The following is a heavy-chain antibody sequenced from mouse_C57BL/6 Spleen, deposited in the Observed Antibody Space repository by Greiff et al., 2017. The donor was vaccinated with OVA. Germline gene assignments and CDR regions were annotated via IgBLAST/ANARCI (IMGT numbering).Heavy chain of an antibody. CDR1: GYAFTDHT. CDR3: RVYYGKYNFDY. J-gene: IGHJ2*01. V-gene: IGHV1-78*01. Sequence: VMLVESDAELVKPGASVKISCKVSGYAFTDHTLHWMKQRPEQGLEWIGYISPRDGSTKYNEKFKGKATLTADKSSSTAYMQLNSLTYEDSAVYVCRVYYGKYNFDYWGQGTTLTVSS. CDR2: ISPRDGST. D-gene: IGHD2-1*01.